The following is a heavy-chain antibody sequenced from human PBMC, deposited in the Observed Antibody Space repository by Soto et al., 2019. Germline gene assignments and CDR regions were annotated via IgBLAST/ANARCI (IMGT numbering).Heavy chain of an antibody. CDR1: GFTFSSYA. CDR2: ISGSGDFT. J-gene: IGHJ5*02. Sequence: EVQLLESGGGLVQPGGSMRLSCAASGFTFSSYAMSWVRQAPGKGLEWVSTISGSGDFTNYADSVKGRFTISRDNSKNTLYLQMSSLGAEDTAVYYCSTQPSSGWYYWFDPWGQGTLVTVSS. CDR3: STQPSSGWYYWFDP. V-gene: IGHV3-23*01. D-gene: IGHD6-19*01.